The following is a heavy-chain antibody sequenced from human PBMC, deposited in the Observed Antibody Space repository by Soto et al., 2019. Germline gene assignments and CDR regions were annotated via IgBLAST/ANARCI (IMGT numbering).Heavy chain of an antibody. J-gene: IGHJ5*02. V-gene: IGHV4-34*01. CDR2: INHSGST. CDR1: GGSFSGYY. D-gene: IGHD6-13*01. Sequence: SETLSLTCAVYGGSFSGYYWTWIRQPPGTGLEWIGEINHSGSTNYNPSLKSRVTISVDTSKNQFSLKLTSVTAADTAVYYCARLYSSSWYGWFDPWGQGTLVTVSS. CDR3: ARLYSSSWYGWFDP.